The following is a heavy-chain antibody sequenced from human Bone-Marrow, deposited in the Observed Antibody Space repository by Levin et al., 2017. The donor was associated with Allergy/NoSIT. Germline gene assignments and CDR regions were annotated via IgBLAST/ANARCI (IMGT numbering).Heavy chain of an antibody. V-gene: IGHV3-9*01. CDR3: AKGLGYCISTSCYGRGWFDP. J-gene: IGHJ5*02. CDR1: GFTFDDYA. D-gene: IGHD2-2*01. Sequence: GGSLRLSCAASGFTFDDYAMHWVRQAPGKGLEWVSGISWNSGSIGYADSVKGRFTISRDNAKNSLYLQMNSLRAEDTALYYCAKGLGYCISTSCYGRGWFDPWGQGTLVTVSS. CDR2: ISWNSGSI.